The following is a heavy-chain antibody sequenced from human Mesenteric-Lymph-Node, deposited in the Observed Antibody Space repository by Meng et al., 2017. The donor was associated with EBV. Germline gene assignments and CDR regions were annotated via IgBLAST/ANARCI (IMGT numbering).Heavy chain of an antibody. CDR2: IDYSGTT. CDR3: ARDHSSGYGFWSTYSVFDP. D-gene: IGHD3-3*01. CDR1: SGSISGHY. V-gene: IGHV4-59*11. Sequence: EPGPGWVKPSATLSLTWAVSSGSISGHYWSWIRQSGGKGLEWIGQIDYSGTTKYNPSLKSRVTLSVDTSKNQLSLRLTSVTAADTAIYYCARDHSSGYGFWSTYSVFDPWGQGTLVTVSS. J-gene: IGHJ5*02.